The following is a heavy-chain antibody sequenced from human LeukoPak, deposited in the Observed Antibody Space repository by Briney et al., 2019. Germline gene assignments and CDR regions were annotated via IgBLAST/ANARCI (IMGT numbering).Heavy chain of an antibody. Sequence: PSETLSLTCTVSGASISSDDYYWSWIRQTPGKGLEWIGYIYHSGSAYYNPSLKSRVTISVDTPKNQFSLRLSSVTAADTAVYYCARDLRPAFDIWGQGTMVTVSS. V-gene: IGHV4-30-4*01. CDR1: GASISSDDYY. D-gene: IGHD5-12*01. J-gene: IGHJ3*02. CDR3: ARDLRPAFDI. CDR2: IYHSGSA.